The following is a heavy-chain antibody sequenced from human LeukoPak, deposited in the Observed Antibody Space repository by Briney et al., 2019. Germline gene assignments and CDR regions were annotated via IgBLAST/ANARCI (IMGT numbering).Heavy chain of an antibody. CDR1: GFTFSSYG. Sequence: GGSLRLSCAASGFTFSSYGMHWVRLAPGKGLEWVAFIRYDGSNKYYADSVKGRFTISRDNSKNTLYLQMNSLRAEDTAVYYCANLVVPALDPWGQGTLVTVSS. CDR2: IRYDGSNK. V-gene: IGHV3-30*02. J-gene: IGHJ5*02. CDR3: ANLVVPALDP. D-gene: IGHD2-2*01.